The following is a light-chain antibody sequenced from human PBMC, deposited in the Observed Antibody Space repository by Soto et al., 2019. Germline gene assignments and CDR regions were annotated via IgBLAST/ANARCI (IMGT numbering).Light chain of an antibody. CDR1: QGIRND. CDR2: AAS. Sequence: IQMTQSPSSLSASVGDRVTITCRASQGIRNDLGWYQQKPGKAPKLLIYAASSLQSGVASRFSGSGSATDFTLTISSLQPEDFATYFCQQGYNMPLTFGGGTKVDIK. CDR3: QQGYNMPLT. V-gene: IGKV1-6*01. J-gene: IGKJ4*01.